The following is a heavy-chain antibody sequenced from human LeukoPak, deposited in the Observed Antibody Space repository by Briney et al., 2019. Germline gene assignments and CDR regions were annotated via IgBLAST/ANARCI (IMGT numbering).Heavy chain of an antibody. D-gene: IGHD5-24*01. CDR1: GGTFSSYA. CDR3: ASLEMATIVGRAQVPPAFDY. J-gene: IGHJ4*02. V-gene: IGHV1-69*13. CDR2: IIPIFGTA. Sequence: GASVKVSCKASGGTFSSYAISWVRQAPGQGLEWMGGIIPIFGTANYAQKFQGRVTITADESTSTAYMELSSLRSEDTAVYYCASLEMATIVGRAQVPPAFDYWGQGTLVTVSS.